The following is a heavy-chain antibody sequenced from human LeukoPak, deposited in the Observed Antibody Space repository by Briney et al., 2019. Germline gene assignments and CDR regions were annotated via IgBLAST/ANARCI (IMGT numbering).Heavy chain of an antibody. J-gene: IGHJ4*02. CDR1: GFTFSSYW. V-gene: IGHV3-23*01. D-gene: IGHD6-19*01. CDR2: ISGSGGST. Sequence: GGSLRLSCAASGFTFSSYWMSWVRQAPGKGLEWVSAISGSGGSTYYADSVKGRFTISRDNSKNTLYLQMNSLRAEDTAVYYCAKDLEGSGWYQGYFDYWGQGTLVTVSS. CDR3: AKDLEGSGWYQGYFDY.